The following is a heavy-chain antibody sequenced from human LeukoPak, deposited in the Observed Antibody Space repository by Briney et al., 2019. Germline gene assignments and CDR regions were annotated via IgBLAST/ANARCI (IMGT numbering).Heavy chain of an antibody. J-gene: IGHJ4*02. Sequence: PGGSLRLSCAASGFTFSSYSMNWVRQAPGKGLEWVSYISSTSSTIYYADSVKGRFTISRDNAKSSLYLQMNSLRAEDTAVYYCARAEKWDLLFTLFDYWGQGALVTVSS. D-gene: IGHD1-26*01. CDR2: ISSTSSTI. CDR1: GFTFSSYS. CDR3: ARAEKWDLLFTLFDY. V-gene: IGHV3-48*01.